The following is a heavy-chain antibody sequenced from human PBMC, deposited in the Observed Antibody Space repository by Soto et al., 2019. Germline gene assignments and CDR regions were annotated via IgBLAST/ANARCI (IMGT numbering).Heavy chain of an antibody. CDR3: ARGTVGTNPNWLGP. V-gene: IGHV3-66*01. J-gene: IGHJ5*02. CDR1: GFTVSSSY. D-gene: IGHD1-26*01. CDR2: IYKSGDT. Sequence: DVQLVESGGGLVQPGGSLRLSCAASGFTVSSSYLYWVRQSPGKGLEWVSSIYKSGDTYYADSVKGRFTISRDNYKSTLFLQLNSLRAEGTAVYYCARGTVGTNPNWLGPWGQGTLVTVSS.